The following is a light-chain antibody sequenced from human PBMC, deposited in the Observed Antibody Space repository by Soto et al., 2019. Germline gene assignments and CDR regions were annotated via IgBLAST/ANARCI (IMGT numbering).Light chain of an antibody. CDR3: SSYAGSSNV. J-gene: IGLJ1*01. V-gene: IGLV2-8*01. CDR1: SSDVGDYNY. CDR2: EVR. Sequence: QSALTQPASVSGSPGQSITISCTGTSSDVGDYNYVSWYQHHPGKAPKVMIYEVRNRPSGVPDRFSGSKSGNTASLTVSGLQAEDEADYYCSSYAGSSNVFGTGTKLTVL.